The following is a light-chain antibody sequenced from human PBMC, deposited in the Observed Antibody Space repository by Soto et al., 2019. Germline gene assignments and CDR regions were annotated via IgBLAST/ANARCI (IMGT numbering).Light chain of an antibody. J-gene: IGKJ1*01. V-gene: IGKV1-5*03. Sequence: DIQMTQSPSTLSGSVGDRVTITCRASQTISSWLAWYQQKPGKAPKLLIYKASSLQSGVPSRFSGRGSGTEFTLTISSLQPDDFATYYCQHYNSYSGAFGQGTKVDI. CDR2: KAS. CDR1: QTISSW. CDR3: QHYNSYSGA.